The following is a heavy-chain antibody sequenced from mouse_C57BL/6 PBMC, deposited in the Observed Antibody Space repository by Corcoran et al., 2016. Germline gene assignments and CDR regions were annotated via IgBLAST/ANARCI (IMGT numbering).Heavy chain of an antibody. V-gene: IGHV3-6*01. D-gene: IGHD1-1*01. CDR1: GYSITSGYY. J-gene: IGHJ2*01. Sequence: DVQLQESGPGLVKPSQSLSLTCSVTGYSITSGYYWNWIRQFPGNKLEWMGYISYDGSNNYNPSLKNRISITRDTSKNQFFLKLNSVTTEDTATYYCARAFITTVVDDYFDYWGQGTTLTVSS. CDR3: ARAFITTVVDDYFDY. CDR2: ISYDGSN.